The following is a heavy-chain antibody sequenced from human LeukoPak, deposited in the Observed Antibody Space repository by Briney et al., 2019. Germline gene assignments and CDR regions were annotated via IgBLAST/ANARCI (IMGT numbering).Heavy chain of an antibody. CDR3: AREVGSAAAGTDYYYYMDV. J-gene: IGHJ6*03. CDR1: GGSISSSSYY. Sequence: PSETLSLTCTVSGGSISSSSYYWGWIRQPPGKGLEWIGSIYYSGSTYYNPSLKSRVTISVDTPKNQFSLKLSSVTAADTAVYYCAREVGSAAAGTDYYYYMDVWGKGTTVTVSS. V-gene: IGHV4-39*02. CDR2: IYYSGST. D-gene: IGHD6-13*01.